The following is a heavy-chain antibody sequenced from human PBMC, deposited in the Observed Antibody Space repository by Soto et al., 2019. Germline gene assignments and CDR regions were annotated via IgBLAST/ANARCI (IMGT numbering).Heavy chain of an antibody. CDR3: ARDDLFVDNGLDH. CDR1: GFSFSAHG. Sequence: QVQLVESGGGVVRPGTSLRLSCAATGFSFSAHGMHWVRQAPGKGLEWLAVINDGSEEGYADSVRGRFTISRDNARNILYLHMDKLRAEDSALYYWARDDLFVDNGLDHWGQGTLVTVSS. CDR2: INDGSEE. D-gene: IGHD1-1*01. V-gene: IGHV3-33*01. J-gene: IGHJ4*02.